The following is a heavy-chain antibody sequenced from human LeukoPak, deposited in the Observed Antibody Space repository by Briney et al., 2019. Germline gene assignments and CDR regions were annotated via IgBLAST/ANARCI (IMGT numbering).Heavy chain of an antibody. Sequence: HPGGSLRLSCAASGFSVSSNCMSWVRQAPGKGLEWVSVIYSGGTTYYADSVKGRFTISRDNSKNTLSLQMNNLRVEDTAVYYCARDGYGNNYMDVWGKGTTVTVSS. J-gene: IGHJ6*03. CDR2: IYSGGTT. D-gene: IGHD1/OR15-1a*01. V-gene: IGHV3-53*01. CDR1: GFSVSSNC. CDR3: ARDGYGNNYMDV.